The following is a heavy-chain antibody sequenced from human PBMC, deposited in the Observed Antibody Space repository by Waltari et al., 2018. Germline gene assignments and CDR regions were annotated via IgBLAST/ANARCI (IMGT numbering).Heavy chain of an antibody. D-gene: IGHD3-10*01. CDR3: ARVKITMVRGVMYYFDY. V-gene: IGHV4-31*02. J-gene: IGHJ4*02. CDR2: TYYSGIT. Sequence: IRQHPGKGLEWRGHTYYSGITYYNPSLKSRITVSVDTSKNEFSLKLDSVTAADTALYYCARVKITMVRGVMYYFDYWGQGILVTVSS.